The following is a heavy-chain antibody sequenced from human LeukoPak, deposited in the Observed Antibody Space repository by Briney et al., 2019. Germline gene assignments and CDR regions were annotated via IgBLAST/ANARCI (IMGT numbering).Heavy chain of an antibody. CDR1: GGSISSYY. V-gene: IGHV4-4*07. J-gene: IGHJ4*02. Sequence: SETLSLTCTVSGGSISSYYWRWIRQPAGKGLEWIGRIYTSGSTNYNPSLKSRVTMSVDTSKNQFSLKLSSVTAADTAVYYCARDFEYSGSPGFDYWGQGTLVTVSS. CDR3: ARDFEYSGSPGFDY. D-gene: IGHD6-6*01. CDR2: IYTSGST.